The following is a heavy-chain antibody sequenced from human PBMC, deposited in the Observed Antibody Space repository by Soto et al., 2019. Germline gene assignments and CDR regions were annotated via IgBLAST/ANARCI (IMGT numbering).Heavy chain of an antibody. D-gene: IGHD6-13*01. V-gene: IGHV3-23*01. J-gene: IGHJ6*02. Sequence: PGGSLRLSCAASGFTFSSYAMSWVRQAPGKGLEWVSAISGSGGSTYYADSVKGRFTISRDNSKNTLYLQMNSLRAEDTAVYYCAKVPSLAAAGIRDYYGMDVWGQGTTVTVSS. CDR2: ISGSGGST. CDR1: GFTFSSYA. CDR3: AKVPSLAAAGIRDYYGMDV.